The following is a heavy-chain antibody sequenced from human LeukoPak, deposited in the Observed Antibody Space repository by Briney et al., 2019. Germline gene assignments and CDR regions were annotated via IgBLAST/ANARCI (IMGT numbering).Heavy chain of an antibody. J-gene: IGHJ4*02. Sequence: GGSLRLSCAASGFTFSSYAMSWVRQAPGKGLEWVSAISGSGGSTYYADSVKGRFTISRDNSKNTLYLQMNSLRAEDTAVYYCAKGMRAYCGGDCYLGGFDYWGQGTLVTVSS. CDR2: ISGSGGST. CDR3: AKGMRAYCGGDCYLGGFDY. D-gene: IGHD2-21*02. CDR1: GFTFSSYA. V-gene: IGHV3-23*01.